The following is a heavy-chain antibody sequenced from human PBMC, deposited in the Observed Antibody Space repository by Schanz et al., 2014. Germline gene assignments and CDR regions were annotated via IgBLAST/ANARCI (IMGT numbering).Heavy chain of an antibody. CDR3: ARDGVAATTDFEY. Sequence: QVQLVESGGGLVKPGGSLRLSCAASGFTFSKYGMHWVRQAPGKGLEWVAVIWYDGSNKDYADSVKGRFTISRDNAKSSLHLQMNRLRADDTAVYYCARDGVAATTDFEYWGQGALVTVSS. CDR2: IWYDGSNK. D-gene: IGHD1-1*01. V-gene: IGHV3-33*01. J-gene: IGHJ4*02. CDR1: GFTFSKYG.